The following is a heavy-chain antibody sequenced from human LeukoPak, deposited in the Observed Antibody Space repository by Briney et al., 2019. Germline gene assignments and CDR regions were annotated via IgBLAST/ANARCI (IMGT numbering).Heavy chain of an antibody. D-gene: IGHD2-15*01. CDR3: ARSIGYCSGGSCYGGYYFDY. V-gene: IGHV4-59*01. CDR1: GGSISSYY. CDR2: IYYSGST. J-gene: IGHJ4*02. Sequence: SETLSLTCTVSGGSISSYYWSWIRQPPGKGLEWIGYIYYSGSTNYNPSLKSRITISVDASKNQFSLKLSSVTAADTAVYYCARSIGYCSGGSCYGGYYFDYWGQGTLVTVSS.